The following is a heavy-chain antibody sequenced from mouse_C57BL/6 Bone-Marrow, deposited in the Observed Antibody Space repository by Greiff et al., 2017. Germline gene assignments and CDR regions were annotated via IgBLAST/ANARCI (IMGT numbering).Heavy chain of an antibody. CDR2: IFPGSGST. D-gene: IGHD2-4*01. Sequence: VKLQESGAELMKPGASVKLSCKATGYTFTGYWMEWVNQRPGHGLEWIGEIFPGSGSTNYNEKFKGKATFTEETSSNTAYMQLSSLTTADSAIYYCARGDDSWGQGTTLTVSS. CDR1: GYTFTGYW. CDR3: ARGDDS. V-gene: IGHV1-9*01. J-gene: IGHJ2*01.